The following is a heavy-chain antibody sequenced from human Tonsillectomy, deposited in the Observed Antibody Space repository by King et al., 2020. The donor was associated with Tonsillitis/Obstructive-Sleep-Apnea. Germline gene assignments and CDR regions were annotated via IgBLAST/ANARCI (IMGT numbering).Heavy chain of an antibody. D-gene: IGHD6-19*01. CDR3: GWEYSSGWYSDAFDI. Sequence: VQLQESGPGLVKPSETLSLTCTVSGGSISSYYWSWLRQPPGKGLEWVGYIYYSESTNYNPSLKSRVTISVDTSKNQFSLKRSSVTAADTAVYYCGWEYSSGWYSDAFDIWGQGTMVTVSS. CDR1: GGSISSYY. CDR2: IYYSEST. V-gene: IGHV4-59*01. J-gene: IGHJ3*02.